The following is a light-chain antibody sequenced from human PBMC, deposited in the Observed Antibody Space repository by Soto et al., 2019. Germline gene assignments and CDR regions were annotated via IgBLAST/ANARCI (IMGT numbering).Light chain of an antibody. CDR3: PQYGSSPLFT. J-gene: IGKJ3*01. V-gene: IGKV3-20*01. CDR1: QSVSSSY. Sequence: IVLTQSPGTLSLSPGLRATRSCRASQSVSSSYLAWYQQKPHQAPRLLIHGASSRAIGIPDRFSGSGSGTYLTLTICSLEPEDFAVYYCPQYGSSPLFTFGPGTKVDIK. CDR2: GAS.